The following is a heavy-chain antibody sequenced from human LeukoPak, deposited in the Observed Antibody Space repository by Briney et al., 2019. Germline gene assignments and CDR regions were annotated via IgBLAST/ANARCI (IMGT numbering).Heavy chain of an antibody. Sequence: GASVKVSCKASGYTFSNYGISWVRQAPGQGLEWMGWISAYKGNTNYAQKFQGRVTMTTDTSTSTAYMELRSLRSDDTVVYYCAKVAKDIVVVPAATGINWFDPWGQGTLVTVSS. J-gene: IGHJ5*02. CDR3: AKVAKDIVVVPAATGINWFDP. V-gene: IGHV1-18*01. D-gene: IGHD2-2*01. CDR2: ISAYKGNT. CDR1: GYTFSNYG.